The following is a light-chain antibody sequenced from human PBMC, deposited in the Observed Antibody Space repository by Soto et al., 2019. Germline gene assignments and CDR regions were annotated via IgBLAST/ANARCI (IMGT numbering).Light chain of an antibody. CDR2: GAS. V-gene: IGKV3-20*01. J-gene: IGKJ1*01. CDR1: QSVSSN. CDR3: QQYGNSPGT. Sequence: EIVMTQSPATLSVSPGERATLSCRASQSVSSNLAWCQQKPGQAPRLLIFGASIRDTGLPDRFSGGGSGTDFTLTISRLEPEDFAVYYCQQYGNSPGTFGQGTKVDIK.